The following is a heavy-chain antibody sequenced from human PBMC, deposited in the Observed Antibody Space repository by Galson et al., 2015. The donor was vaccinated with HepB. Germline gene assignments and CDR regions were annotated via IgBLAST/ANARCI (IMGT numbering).Heavy chain of an antibody. J-gene: IGHJ4*02. V-gene: IGHV1-3*01. D-gene: IGHD5-12*01. Sequence: SVKVSCKASGYTFTSYAMHWVRQAPGQRLEWMGWINAGNGNTKYSQKFQGRVTITRDTSASTAYMELSSLRSEDTAVYYCARGSSGYDYETLSFDYWGQGTLVTVSS. CDR1: GYTFTSYA. CDR2: INAGNGNT. CDR3: ARGSSGYDYETLSFDY.